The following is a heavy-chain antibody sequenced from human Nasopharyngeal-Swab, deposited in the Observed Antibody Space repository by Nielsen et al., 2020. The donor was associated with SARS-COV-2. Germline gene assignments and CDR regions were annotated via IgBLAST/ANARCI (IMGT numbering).Heavy chain of an antibody. V-gene: IGHV7-4-1*02. CDR1: GYTFTSNV. D-gene: IGHD1-1*01. CDR3: ARENQEYANIWIDY. Sequence: ASVKVSCKASGYTFTSNVLNWVRQAPGQGPEYIGWISTKTGAPTYAQAFTGRFVASLDTSASTTYLQISSLKADDTAVYYCARENQEYANIWIDYWGQGTQVTVSS. J-gene: IGHJ4*02. CDR2: ISTKTGAP.